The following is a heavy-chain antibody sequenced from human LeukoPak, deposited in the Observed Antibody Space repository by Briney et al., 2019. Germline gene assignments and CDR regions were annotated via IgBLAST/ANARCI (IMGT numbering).Heavy chain of an antibody. V-gene: IGHV4-4*07. Sequence: PSETLSLTCTVSAGSISSYYWSWIRQPAGKGLEWIGRIYTSGSTNYNPSLKSRVTMSVDTSKNQFSLKLTSVTAADTAVYYCARSFDFWSGYYAFDYWGQGTLVIVSS. CDR3: ARSFDFWSGYYAFDY. CDR1: AGSISSYY. D-gene: IGHD3-3*01. CDR2: IYTSGST. J-gene: IGHJ4*02.